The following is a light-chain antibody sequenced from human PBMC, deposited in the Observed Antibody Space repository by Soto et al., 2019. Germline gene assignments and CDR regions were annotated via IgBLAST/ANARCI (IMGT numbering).Light chain of an antibody. Sequence: EIVLTQSPGTLSLSPGERATLCCRASQSVSSSYLAWYQQKAGQAPRLLIYGASSRATGIPDRFSGSGSGTDYTLTISRLEPEDFAVYYCQQYGNSPQTFGQGTKVEVK. CDR1: QSVSSSY. J-gene: IGKJ1*01. CDR2: GAS. V-gene: IGKV3-20*01. CDR3: QQYGNSPQT.